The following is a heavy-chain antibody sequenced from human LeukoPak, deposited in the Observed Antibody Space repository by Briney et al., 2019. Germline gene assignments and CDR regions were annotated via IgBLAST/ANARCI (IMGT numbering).Heavy chain of an antibody. D-gene: IGHD6-19*01. CDR2: IYTSGST. V-gene: IGHV4-4*07. CDR3: ARDGGNGYSSGWYPGNFDY. J-gene: IGHJ4*02. CDR1: GGSISSYY. Sequence: KPSETLSLTCTVSGGSISSYYWSWIRQPAGKGLEWIGRIYTSGSTNYNPSLKSRVTMSVDTSKNQFSLKLSSVTAADTAVYYCARDGGNGYSSGWYPGNFDYWGQGTLVTVSS.